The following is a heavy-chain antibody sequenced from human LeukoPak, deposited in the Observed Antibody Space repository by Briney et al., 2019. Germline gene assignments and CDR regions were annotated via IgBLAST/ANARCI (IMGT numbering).Heavy chain of an antibody. Sequence: PSETLSLTCTVSGGSISSSSYYWGWIRQPPGKGLEWIGGIYYSGSTYYNPSLKSRVTISVDTSKNQFSLKLSSVTAADTAVYYCARAIAVAGPIDYWGQGTLVTVSS. CDR1: GGSISSSSYY. D-gene: IGHD6-19*01. CDR2: IYYSGST. J-gene: IGHJ4*02. CDR3: ARAIAVAGPIDY. V-gene: IGHV4-39*01.